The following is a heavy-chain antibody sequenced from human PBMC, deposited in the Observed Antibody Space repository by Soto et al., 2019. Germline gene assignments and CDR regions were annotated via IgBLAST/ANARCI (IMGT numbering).Heavy chain of an antibody. J-gene: IGHJ6*02. CDR2: TIPMFSTT. V-gene: IGHV1-69*14. D-gene: IGHD3-22*01. CDR3: TRCGIRYHSIGYYLGIDGMDV. CDR1: GGTFNSYA. Sequence: QVQLVQSGAEVKKPESSVRVSCKASGGTFNSYAITWVRQAPGQGLEWMGGTIPMFSTTNYAEKFQGRVTITADKATNTAYMELSSLRSEDTAVYYCTRCGIRYHSIGYYLGIDGMDVWGQGTTVIVSS.